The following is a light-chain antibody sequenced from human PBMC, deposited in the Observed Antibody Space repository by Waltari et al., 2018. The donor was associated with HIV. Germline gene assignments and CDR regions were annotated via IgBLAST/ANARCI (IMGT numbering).Light chain of an antibody. Sequence: QSALTQPPSVSGSPGQSVTISCTRSSSAVGSYNRVSWYQQPPGTAPKPMIYEVSNRPSGVPDRFSGSKSGNTASLIISGLQAEDEADYYCSSYTSSNLVFGGGTKLTVL. J-gene: IGLJ2*01. V-gene: IGLV2-18*02. CDR1: SSAVGSYNR. CDR2: EVS. CDR3: SSYTSSNLV.